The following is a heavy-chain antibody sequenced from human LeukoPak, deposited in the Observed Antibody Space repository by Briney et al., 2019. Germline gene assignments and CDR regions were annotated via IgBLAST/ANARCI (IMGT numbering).Heavy chain of an antibody. J-gene: IGHJ6*03. CDR2: ISSSSSYI. D-gene: IGHD6-13*01. V-gene: IGHV3-21*04. CDR3: ARIAAGTGYYYYYYMDV. CDR1: GFTFSSYS. Sequence: PGGSLRLSCAASGFTFSSYSMNWVRQAPGKGLEWVSSISSSSSYIYYADSVKGRFTISRDNAKNSLYLQMNSLRAEDTALYHCARIAAGTGYYYYYYMDVWGKGTTVTISS.